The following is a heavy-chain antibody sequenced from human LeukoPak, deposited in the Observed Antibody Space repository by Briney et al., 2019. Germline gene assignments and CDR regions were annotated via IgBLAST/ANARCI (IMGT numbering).Heavy chain of an antibody. CDR3: ARAPNYVHFDY. D-gene: IGHD4/OR15-4a*01. CDR1: GGSISSDY. V-gene: IGHV4-4*07. Sequence: SETLPLTCTVSGGSISSDYWSWIRRPAGKGLEWIGRIYTSGSTNYNPSLKSRVTMSVDSSNNQFSLKLSSVTAADTAVYYCARAPNYVHFDYWGQGTLVTVSS. CDR2: IYTSGST. J-gene: IGHJ4*02.